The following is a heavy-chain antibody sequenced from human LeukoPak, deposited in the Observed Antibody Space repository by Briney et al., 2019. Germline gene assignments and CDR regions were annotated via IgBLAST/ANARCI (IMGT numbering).Heavy chain of an antibody. CDR3: AREAVQYSSSWYYFDY. J-gene: IGHJ4*02. D-gene: IGHD6-13*01. V-gene: IGHV3-21*01. CDR1: GFTFSSYT. CDR2: ISSSSSYI. Sequence: GGSLRLSCAASGFTFSSYTMNWVRQAPGKGLEWVSSISSSSSYIYYADSVKGRFTISRDNAKNSLYLQMNSLRADDTAVYYCAREAVQYSSSWYYFDYWGQGALVTVSS.